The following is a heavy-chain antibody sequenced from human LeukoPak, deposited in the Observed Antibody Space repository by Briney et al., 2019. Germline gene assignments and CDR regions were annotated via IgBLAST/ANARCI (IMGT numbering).Heavy chain of an antibody. CDR2: ISGSGGST. CDR3: AKEGRFYDSSGYYSGAFDI. CDR1: GFIFSSYA. V-gene: IGHV3-23*01. J-gene: IGHJ3*02. Sequence: GGSLRLSCEASGFIFSSYAMSWVRQAPGKGLEWVSAISGSGGSTYYADSVKGRFTISRDNSKNTLYLQMNSLRAEDTAVYYCAKEGRFYDSSGYYSGAFDIWGQGTMVTVSS. D-gene: IGHD3-22*01.